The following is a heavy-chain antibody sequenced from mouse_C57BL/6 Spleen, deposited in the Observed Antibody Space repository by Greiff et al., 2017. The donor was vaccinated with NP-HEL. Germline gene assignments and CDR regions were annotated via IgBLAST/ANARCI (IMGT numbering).Heavy chain of an antibody. D-gene: IGHD1-1*01. CDR3: ARTGNKFITTVVENAMDY. CDR2: INPSSGYT. CDR1: GYTFTSYW. J-gene: IGHJ4*01. V-gene: IGHV1-7*01. Sequence: VQLQQSGAELAKPGASVKLSCKASGYTFTSYWMHWVKQRPGQGLEWIGYINPSSGYTKYNQKFKDKATLTADKSSSTAYMQLSSLTYEDSAVYYCARTGNKFITTVVENAMDYWGQGTSVTVSS.